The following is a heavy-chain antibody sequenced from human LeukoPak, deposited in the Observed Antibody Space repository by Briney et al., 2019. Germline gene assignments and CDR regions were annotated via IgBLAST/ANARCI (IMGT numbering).Heavy chain of an antibody. CDR3: TKDIYASGSYQFDY. V-gene: IGHV3-9*01. CDR1: GFTFSSYS. CDR2: ISWNSGNI. D-gene: IGHD3-10*01. Sequence: GGSLRLSCAASGFTFSSYSMNWVRQAPGKGLEWVSDISWNSGNIVYADSVKGRFTISRDNAKNSLYLQMNSLRADDTALYFCTKDIYASGSYQFDYWGQGTLVTVSS. J-gene: IGHJ4*02.